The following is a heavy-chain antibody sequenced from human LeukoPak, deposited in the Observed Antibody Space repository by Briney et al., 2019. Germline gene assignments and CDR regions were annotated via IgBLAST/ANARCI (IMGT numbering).Heavy chain of an antibody. CDR1: GGSISSYY. CDR2: IYYTGST. CDR3: ARGSKAAPGTFDY. D-gene: IGHD6-13*01. Sequence: PSETLSLTCTVSGGSISSYYWSWNRQPPGKGLEWIGYIYYTGSTDYNPSLKSRVAISVDTSKNQFSLKLSSVTAADTAVYYCARGSKAAPGTFDYWGQGTLVTVSS. V-gene: IGHV4-59*01. J-gene: IGHJ4*02.